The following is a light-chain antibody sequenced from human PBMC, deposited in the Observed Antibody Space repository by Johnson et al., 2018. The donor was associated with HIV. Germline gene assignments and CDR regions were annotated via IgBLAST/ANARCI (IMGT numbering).Light chain of an antibody. CDR1: SSNIGDNS. Sequence: QSVLTQPPSVSAAPGQKVTISCSGSSSNIGDNSVSWYQHLPGTAPKLLIYDDNKRPSGIPDRFSGSKSGTSATMGITGLQTGDEAEYYCGTWDSSLSAFYVFGTGTKVTVL. V-gene: IGLV1-51*01. CDR3: GTWDSSLSAFYV. J-gene: IGLJ1*01. CDR2: DDN.